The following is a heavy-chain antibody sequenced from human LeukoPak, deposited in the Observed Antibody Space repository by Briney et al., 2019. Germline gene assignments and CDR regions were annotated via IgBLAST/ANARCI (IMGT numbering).Heavy chain of an antibody. J-gene: IGHJ4*02. CDR1: GGSISSGGYY. CDR3: ARGYCANGVCSSDYFDY. Sequence: SETLSLTCTVSGGSISSGGYYWNWIRQHPGKGLEWIGYIYNSGSTYYNPSLKSRSTISVDTSKNQFSLKLSSVTAADTAVYYCARGYCANGVCSSDYFDYWGQGTLVTVSS. CDR2: IYNSGST. V-gene: IGHV4-31*03. D-gene: IGHD2-8*01.